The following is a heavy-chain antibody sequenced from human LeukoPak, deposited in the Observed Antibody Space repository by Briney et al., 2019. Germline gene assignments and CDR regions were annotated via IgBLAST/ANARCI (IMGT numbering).Heavy chain of an antibody. J-gene: IGHJ4*02. CDR2: INSDGSST. CDR1: RFTFSSYA. Sequence: GGSLRLSCTASRFTFSSYALSWVRQAPGKGLVWVSRINSDGSSTSYADSVKGRFTISRDNAKNSLYLQMNSLRAEDTAVYYCARDTGASSGWPFFDYWGQGTLVTVSS. CDR3: ARDTGASSGWPFFDY. D-gene: IGHD6-19*01. V-gene: IGHV3-74*01.